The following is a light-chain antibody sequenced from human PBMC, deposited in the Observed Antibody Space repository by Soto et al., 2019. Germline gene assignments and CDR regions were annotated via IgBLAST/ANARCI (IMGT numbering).Light chain of an antibody. V-gene: IGKV3-15*01. J-gene: IGKJ4*01. Sequence: EIVMTQSPATLSVSPGERATLSCRASQRVSSNLAWYQQKPGQAPRLLIYGASTRATGIPARFSGSGSGTEFTLTISSLQPEDFAVYYCQQYNNWLLLTFGGGTKVDIK. CDR2: GAS. CDR1: QRVSSN. CDR3: QQYNNWLLLT.